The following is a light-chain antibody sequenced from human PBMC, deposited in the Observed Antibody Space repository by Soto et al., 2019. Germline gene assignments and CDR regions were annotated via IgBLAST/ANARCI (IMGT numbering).Light chain of an antibody. J-gene: IGKJ1*01. CDR3: QQRSNLPWT. Sequence: EIVLTQSPATLSLSPGERATLSCRASQSVSIYLAWYQQKLGQAPRLLIYDASNRATGIPARFSGSGSGTDFTLTVCSLEPEDSAVYYCQQRSNLPWTFGQGTKV. CDR2: DAS. CDR1: QSVSIY. V-gene: IGKV3-11*01.